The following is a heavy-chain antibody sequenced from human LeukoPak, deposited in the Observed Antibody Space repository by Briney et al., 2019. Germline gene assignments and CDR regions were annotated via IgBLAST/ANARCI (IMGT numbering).Heavy chain of an antibody. CDR2: IIPIIGTA. D-gene: IGHD6-19*01. J-gene: IGHJ6*02. CDR1: GGTFSSYA. Sequence: SVKVSCKASGGTFSSYAISWVRQAPGQGLEWMGGIIPIIGTANYAQKFQGRVTITADESTSTAYMELSSLRSEDTAVYYCARVYSSGWYPDYYYYYGMDVWGQGTTVTVSS. CDR3: ARVYSSGWYPDYYYYYGMDV. V-gene: IGHV1-69*13.